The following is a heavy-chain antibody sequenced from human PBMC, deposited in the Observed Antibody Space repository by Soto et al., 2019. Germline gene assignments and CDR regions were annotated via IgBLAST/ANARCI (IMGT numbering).Heavy chain of an antibody. CDR3: AREDSGYDYFDY. V-gene: IGHV3-74*01. J-gene: IGHJ4*02. CDR2: INSDGSST. CDR1: GFTFSSYW. D-gene: IGHD5-12*01. Sequence: GGSLRLSCAASGFTFSSYWMHWVRQAPGKGLVWVSRINSDGSSTSYADSVKGQFTISRDNAKNTLYLQMNSLRAEDTAVYYCAREDSGYDYFDYWGQGTLVTVSS.